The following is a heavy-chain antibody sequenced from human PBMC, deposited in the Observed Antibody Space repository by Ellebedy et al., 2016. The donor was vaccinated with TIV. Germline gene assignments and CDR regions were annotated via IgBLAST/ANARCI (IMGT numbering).Heavy chain of an antibody. Sequence: AASVKVSCKASGYTFISYDINWVRQATGQGLEWMGWMNPNSGNTGYAQKFQGRVTMTRNTSISTAYMELSSLRSEDAALYYCATDGGSAEVERRETLSYWGLGTLVTVSS. CDR3: ATDGGSAEVERRETLSY. D-gene: IGHD3-16*01. V-gene: IGHV1-8*01. J-gene: IGHJ4*02. CDR1: GYTFISYD. CDR2: MNPNSGNT.